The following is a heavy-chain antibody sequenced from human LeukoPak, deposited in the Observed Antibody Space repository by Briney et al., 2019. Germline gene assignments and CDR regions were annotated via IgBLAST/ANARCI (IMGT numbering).Heavy chain of an antibody. Sequence: ASVKVSCKASGYTFTGYYMHWVRQAPGQGLEWMGWMNPNSGNTGYAQKFQGRVTMTRNTSISTAYMELSSLRSEDTAVYYCASPDIVGATGWGQGTLVTVSS. CDR3: ASPDIVGATG. J-gene: IGHJ4*02. CDR2: MNPNSGNT. D-gene: IGHD1-26*01. V-gene: IGHV1-8*02. CDR1: GYTFTGYY.